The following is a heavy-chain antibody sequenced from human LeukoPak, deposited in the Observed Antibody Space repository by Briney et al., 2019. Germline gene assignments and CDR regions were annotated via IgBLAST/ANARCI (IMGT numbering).Heavy chain of an antibody. Sequence: ASVKVSCKASGYTFTGYYMHWVRQAPGQGLEWMGWINPNSGGTNYAQKFQGRVTMTRDTSISTAYMELSRPRSDDTAVYYCARDGIGWYRRHWGYYYYMDVWGKGTTVTISS. J-gene: IGHJ6*03. D-gene: IGHD2-15*01. CDR3: ARDGIGWYRRHWGYYYYMDV. V-gene: IGHV1-2*02. CDR2: INPNSGGT. CDR1: GYTFTGYY.